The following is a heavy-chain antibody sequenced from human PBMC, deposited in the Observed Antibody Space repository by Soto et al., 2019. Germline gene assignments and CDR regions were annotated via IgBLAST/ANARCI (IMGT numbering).Heavy chain of an antibody. V-gene: IGHV4-31*03. CDR1: GGSISSGGYY. Sequence: SETLSLTCTVSGGSISSGGYYWSWIRQHPGEGLEWIGYIYYSGSTYYNPSLKSRVTISVDTSKNQFSLKLSSVTAADTAVYYCARVPDYDFWSGYYTPFYFDYWGQGTRVTVS. CDR3: ARVPDYDFWSGYYTPFYFDY. CDR2: IYYSGST. D-gene: IGHD3-3*01. J-gene: IGHJ4*02.